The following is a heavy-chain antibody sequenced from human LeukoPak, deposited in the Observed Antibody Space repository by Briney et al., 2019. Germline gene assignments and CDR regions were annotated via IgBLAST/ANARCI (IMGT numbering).Heavy chain of an antibody. J-gene: IGHJ4*02. Sequence: GGSLRLSCAASGFSFSTYWMHWVRQAPGRGLVWVSRINSDGSSTTYADSVKGRFTLSRDNAKNSLYLQMNSLGAEDTAVYYCARGLMTTVVTHYYWGQGTLVTVSS. D-gene: IGHD4-23*01. CDR2: INSDGSST. CDR3: ARGLMTTVVTHYY. CDR1: GFSFSTYW. V-gene: IGHV3-74*03.